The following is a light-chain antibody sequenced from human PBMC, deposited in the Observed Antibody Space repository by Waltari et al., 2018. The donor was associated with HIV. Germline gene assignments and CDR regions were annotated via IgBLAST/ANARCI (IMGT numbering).Light chain of an antibody. CDR1: QSVSSD. V-gene: IGKV1-39*01. J-gene: IGKJ3*01. Sequence: DIQMTQSPSSLSASVGDRVTITCRASQSVSSDLNWYQQKPGKAPKLLIYAASILQSGVPARFSGSGSGTDFTLTINSLQPEDFATYYCQESYSSPFTFGPGTQVDIK. CDR3: QESYSSPFT. CDR2: AAS.